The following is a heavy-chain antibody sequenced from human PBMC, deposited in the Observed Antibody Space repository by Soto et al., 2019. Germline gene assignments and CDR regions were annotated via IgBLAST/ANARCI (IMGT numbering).Heavy chain of an antibody. J-gene: IGHJ6*03. CDR2: IYYSGST. CDR1: GGYISSYY. V-gene: IGHV4-59*08. D-gene: IGHD4-17*01. CDR3: ARVYGDYDTDYYYYMDV. Sequence: SETLSLTCTVSGGYISSYYLSWIRQPPGKGLEWIGYIYYSGSTNYNPSLKSRVTISVDTSKNQFSLKLSSVTAADTAVYYCARVYGDYDTDYYYYMDVWGKGTTVTVSS.